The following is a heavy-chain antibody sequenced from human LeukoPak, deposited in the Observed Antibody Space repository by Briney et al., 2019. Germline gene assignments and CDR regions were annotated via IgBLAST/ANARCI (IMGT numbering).Heavy chain of an antibody. V-gene: IGHV4-34*01. J-gene: IGHJ6*03. CDR3: ARLSITIFGVLIRPYYYYYTDV. CDR1: GGSFSGYY. D-gene: IGHD3-3*01. CDR2: INHSGST. Sequence: SETLSLTCAVYGGSFSGYYWSWIRQPPGKGLEWIGEINHSGSTNYNPSLKSRVTISVDTSKNQFSLKLSSVTAADTAVYYCARLSITIFGVLIRPYYYYYTDVWGKGTTVTVSS.